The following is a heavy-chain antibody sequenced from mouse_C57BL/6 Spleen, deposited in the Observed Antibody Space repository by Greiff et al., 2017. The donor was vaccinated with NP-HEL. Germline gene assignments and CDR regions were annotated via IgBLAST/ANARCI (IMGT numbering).Heavy chain of an antibody. CDR1: GYSITSGYD. J-gene: IGHJ4*01. V-gene: IGHV3-1*01. CDR2: ISYSGSN. D-gene: IGHD2-4*01. CDR3: ARDRDYDGAMDY. Sequence: EVQLQESGPGMVKPSQSLSLTCTVTGYSITSGYDWHWIRHFPGNKLEWMGYISYSGSNNYNPSLKSRISITHDTSKNHFFLKLNSVTTEDTATYYCARDRDYDGAMDYWGQGTSVTVSS.